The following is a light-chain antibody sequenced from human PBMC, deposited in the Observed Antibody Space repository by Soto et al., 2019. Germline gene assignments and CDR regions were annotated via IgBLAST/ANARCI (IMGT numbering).Light chain of an antibody. CDR2: DVS. CDR1: SSVVGGYNY. Sequence: QSVLTQPLSVSGSPGQSVTISCTGTSSVVGGYNYVSWYQQHPGKAPKLMIYDVSKRPSGVPDRFSGSKSGNTASLTISGLQAEDEADYYCCSYAGSYIYVFGTRTKVTVL. V-gene: IGLV2-11*01. CDR3: CSYAGSYIYV. J-gene: IGLJ1*01.